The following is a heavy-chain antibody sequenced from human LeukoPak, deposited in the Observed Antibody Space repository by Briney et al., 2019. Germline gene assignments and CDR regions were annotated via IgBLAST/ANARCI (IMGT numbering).Heavy chain of an antibody. CDR1: GFTFSSYG. V-gene: IGHV3-48*04. D-gene: IGHD1-1*01. Sequence: PGGSLRLSCAAPGFTFSSYGMHWVRQAPGKGLEWVSYITSSGSTIYYADSVKGRFTISRDNAKNSLFLQMNSLRTEDTAVYYCARDLNWNLDYWGQGTLVTVSS. CDR2: ITSSGSTI. J-gene: IGHJ4*02. CDR3: ARDLNWNLDY.